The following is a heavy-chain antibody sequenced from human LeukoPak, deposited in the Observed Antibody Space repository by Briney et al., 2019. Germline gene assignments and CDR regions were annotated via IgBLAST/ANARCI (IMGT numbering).Heavy chain of an antibody. Sequence: SSETLSLTCTVSGGSISSGDYYWSWIRQPAGKGLEWIGRIYTSGSTNYNPSLKSRVTISVDTSKNQFSLKLSSVTAADTAVYYCARELNSDLWNDAFDIWGQGTMVTVSS. V-gene: IGHV4-61*02. J-gene: IGHJ3*02. CDR2: IYTSGST. D-gene: IGHD1-1*01. CDR1: GGSISSGDYY. CDR3: ARELNSDLWNDAFDI.